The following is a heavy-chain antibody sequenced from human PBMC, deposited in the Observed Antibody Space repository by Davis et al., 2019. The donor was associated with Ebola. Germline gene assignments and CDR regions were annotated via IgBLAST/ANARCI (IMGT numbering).Heavy chain of an antibody. Sequence: SLKISCAASGFTFDDYAMHWVRQAPGKGLEWVSGISWNSGSIGYADSVKGRFTISRDNAKNSLYLQMNSLRAEDTALYYCGKGGLRFLDDWYFDLWGRGTLVTVSS. J-gene: IGHJ2*01. CDR3: GKGGLRFLDDWYFDL. CDR1: GFTFDDYA. D-gene: IGHD3-3*01. CDR2: ISWNSGSI. V-gene: IGHV3-9*01.